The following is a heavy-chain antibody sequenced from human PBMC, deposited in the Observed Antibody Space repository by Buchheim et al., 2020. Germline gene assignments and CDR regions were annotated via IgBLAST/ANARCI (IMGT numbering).Heavy chain of an antibody. D-gene: IGHD4-17*01. J-gene: IGHJ4*02. V-gene: IGHV3-23*01. Sequence: EVQLLESGGGLVQPGGSLRLSCAASGFTFSSYAMSWVRQAPGKGLAWVSAISGSGGSTSYADSVKGRFTISRDNSKNTLYLQMNSLRAEDTAVYYCAKDCYHGTVTTEGLDYWGQGTL. CDR3: AKDCYHGTVTTEGLDY. CDR1: GFTFSSYA. CDR2: ISGSGGST.